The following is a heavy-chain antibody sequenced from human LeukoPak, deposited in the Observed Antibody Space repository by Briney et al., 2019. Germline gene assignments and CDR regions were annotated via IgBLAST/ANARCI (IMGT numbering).Heavy chain of an antibody. CDR1: GFTFSSIS. CDR3: ARDRGYCSGGSCYSANFDY. D-gene: IGHD2-15*01. V-gene: IGHV3-21*01. Sequence: GGSRRLSWAASGFTFSSISINWDSQLPGEGLGWVSSIRSSISYIYYADSVKGRFTISRDNAKNSLYLQMNSLRAEDTAVYYCARDRGYCSGGSCYSANFDYWGQGTLVTVSS. J-gene: IGHJ4*02. CDR2: IRSSISYI.